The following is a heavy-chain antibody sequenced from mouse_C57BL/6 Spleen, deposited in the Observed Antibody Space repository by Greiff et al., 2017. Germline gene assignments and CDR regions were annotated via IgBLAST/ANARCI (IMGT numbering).Heavy chain of an antibody. CDR1: GFTFSDYG. CDR2: ISSGSSTI. D-gene: IGHD1-1*01. CDR3: ARESPYYCGSSYGYAMDY. Sequence: EVKLVESGGGLVKPGGSLKLSCAASGFTFSDYGMHWVRQAPEKGLEWVAYISSGSSTIYYADTVKGRFTITRDNAKNTLFLQMTSLRSEDTAMYYWARESPYYCGSSYGYAMDYWGQGTSVTVSS. V-gene: IGHV5-17*01. J-gene: IGHJ4*01.